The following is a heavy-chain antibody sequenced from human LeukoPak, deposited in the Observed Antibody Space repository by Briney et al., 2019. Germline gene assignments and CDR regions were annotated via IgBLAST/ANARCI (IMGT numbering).Heavy chain of an antibody. V-gene: IGHV4-61*02. Sequence: SETLSLTCTVSGGSISSGSYYWSWLRQPAGKGLEWIGRIYTSGSTNYNPSRKSRVTISVDTSKNQFSLKLSSVTAADTAVYYCARDPIRPYYYDSSGYGAFDIWGQGTMVTVSS. J-gene: IGHJ3*02. D-gene: IGHD3-22*01. CDR1: GGSISSGSYY. CDR3: ARDPIRPYYYDSSGYGAFDI. CDR2: IYTSGST.